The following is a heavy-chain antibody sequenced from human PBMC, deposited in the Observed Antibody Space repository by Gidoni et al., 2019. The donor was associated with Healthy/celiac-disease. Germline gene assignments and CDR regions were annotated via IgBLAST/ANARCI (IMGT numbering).Heavy chain of an antibody. V-gene: IGHV3-21*01. Sequence: EVQLVESGGGLVKPGGSLRLSCAASGFTFSSYSMTWVRQAPGKGLEGVSSISSSSSYIYYADSVKGRFTISRDNAKNSLYLQMNSLRAEDTAVYYCASDSSGYYYSDYYYYGMDVWGQGTTVTVSS. CDR2: ISSSSSYI. J-gene: IGHJ6*02. CDR3: ASDSSGYYYSDYYYYGMDV. D-gene: IGHD3-22*01. CDR1: GFTFSSYS.